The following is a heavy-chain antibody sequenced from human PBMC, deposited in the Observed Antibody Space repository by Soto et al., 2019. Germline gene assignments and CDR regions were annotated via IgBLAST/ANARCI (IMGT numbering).Heavy chain of an antibody. CDR2: INAGNGNT. J-gene: IGHJ6*02. Sequence: ASVKVSCKASGYTFTSYAMHWVRQAPGQRLEWMGWINAGNGNTKYSQKFQGRVTITRDTSASTAYMELSSLRSEDTAVYYCARVGYYDFWSGYPYYYGTDVWGQGTTVTVSS. D-gene: IGHD3-3*01. V-gene: IGHV1-3*01. CDR1: GYTFTSYA. CDR3: ARVGYYDFWSGYPYYYGTDV.